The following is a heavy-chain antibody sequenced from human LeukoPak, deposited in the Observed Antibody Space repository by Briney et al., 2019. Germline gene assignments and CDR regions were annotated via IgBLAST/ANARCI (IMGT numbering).Heavy chain of an antibody. D-gene: IGHD5-18*01. J-gene: IGHJ4*02. CDR3: ARGIGEVWIQLSPWYYFDY. Sequence: PSETLSLTCTVSGGSISSYYWSWIRQPPGKGLEWIGYIYYSGSTYYNPSLKSRVTISVDTSKNQFSLKLSSVTAADTAVYYCARGIGEVWIQLSPWYYFDYWGQGTLVTVSS. CDR2: IYYSGST. CDR1: GGSISSYY. V-gene: IGHV4-59*12.